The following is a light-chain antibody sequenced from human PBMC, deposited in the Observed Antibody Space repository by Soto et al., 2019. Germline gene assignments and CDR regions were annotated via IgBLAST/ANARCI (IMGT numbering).Light chain of an antibody. CDR2: GAS. J-gene: IGKJ4*01. V-gene: IGKV1-9*01. CDR3: QELNSYRQVT. CDR1: QGTNTD. Sequence: DVQLTQSPSFLSASVGDRVTITCRASQGTNTDLAWYQHKPGKAPDLLIYGASTLQGGVPSRFSGGGSGTEFTLTINTLQPGDFATYDCQELNSYRQVTVGGGTKVEIK.